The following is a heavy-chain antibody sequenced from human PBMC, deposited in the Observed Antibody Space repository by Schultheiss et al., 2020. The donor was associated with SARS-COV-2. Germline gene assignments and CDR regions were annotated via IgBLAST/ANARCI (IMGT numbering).Heavy chain of an antibody. CDR2: IIPIFGTA. D-gene: IGHD6-19*01. V-gene: IGHV1-69*13. Sequence: SVKVSCKASGYTFTSYGISWVRQAPGQGLEWMGGIIPIFGTANYAQKFQGRVTITADESTSTAYMELRSLRSDDTAVYYCARDPAQWLLDWYFDLWGRGTLVTVSS. J-gene: IGHJ2*01. CDR1: GYTFTSYG. CDR3: ARDPAQWLLDWYFDL.